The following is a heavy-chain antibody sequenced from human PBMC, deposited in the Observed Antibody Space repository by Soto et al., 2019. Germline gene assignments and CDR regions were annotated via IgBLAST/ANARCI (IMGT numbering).Heavy chain of an antibody. CDR2: IDPSDSYT. J-gene: IGHJ6*02. V-gene: IGHV5-10-1*01. CDR3: ARLRYYDILAGYYTGPLTGMDV. CDR1: GYSFTSYW. D-gene: IGHD3-9*01. Sequence: GESLKISCKGSGYSFTSYWISWVRQMPGKGLEWMGRIDPSDSYTNYSPSFQGHVTISADKSISTAYLQWSSLKASDTAMYYCARLRYYDILAGYYTGPLTGMDVWGQGTTVTVS.